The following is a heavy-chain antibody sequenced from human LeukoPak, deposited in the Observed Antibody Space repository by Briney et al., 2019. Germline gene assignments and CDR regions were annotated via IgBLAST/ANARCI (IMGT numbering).Heavy chain of an antibody. J-gene: IGHJ3*02. CDR3: ASSSGYDAFDI. D-gene: IGHD3-22*01. CDR1: GGSISSYH. V-gene: IGHV4-59*01. Sequence: SETLSLTCTVSGGSISSYHWSWIRQPPGKGLEWIGYIYYSGSTNYNPSLKSRVTISVDTSKNQFSLKLSSVTAADTAVYYCASSSGYDAFDIWGQGTMVTVSS. CDR2: IYYSGST.